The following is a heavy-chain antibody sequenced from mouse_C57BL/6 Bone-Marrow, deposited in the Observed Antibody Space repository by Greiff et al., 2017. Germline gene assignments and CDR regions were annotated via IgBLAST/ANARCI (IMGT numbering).Heavy chain of an antibody. V-gene: IGHV5-6*01. CDR1: GFTFSSYG. D-gene: IGHD1-1*01. CDR3: ARRGYYGHFDY. CDR2: ISSGGSYT. J-gene: IGHJ2*01. Sequence: EVKLVESGGDLVKPGGSLTLSCAASGFTFSSYGMSWVRQTPDKRLAWVATISSGGSYTYYPDSVKGRFTISRDNAKNTLYLQMSSLKSEDTAMYYGARRGYYGHFDYWGQGTTLTDSS.